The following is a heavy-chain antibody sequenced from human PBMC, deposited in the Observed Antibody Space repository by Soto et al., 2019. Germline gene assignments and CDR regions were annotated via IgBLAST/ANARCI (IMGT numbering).Heavy chain of an antibody. CDR2: ISGSGGST. D-gene: IGHD6-13*01. V-gene: IGHV3-23*01. J-gene: IGHJ2*01. CDR1: GFTFSSYA. Sequence: EVQLLESGGGLVQPGGSLRLSCAASGFTFSSYAMSWVRQAPGKGLEWVSAISGSGGSTYYADSVKGRFTISRDNSKNTLYLQMNSLRAEDTAVYYCAKVGYSSSWYVYWYFDLWGRGTLVTVSS. CDR3: AKVGYSSSWYVYWYFDL.